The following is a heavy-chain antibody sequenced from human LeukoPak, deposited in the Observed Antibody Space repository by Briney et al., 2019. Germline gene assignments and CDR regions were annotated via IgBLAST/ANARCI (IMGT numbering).Heavy chain of an antibody. Sequence: SETLSLTCAVYGGSFSGYYWSWIRQPPGKGLEWIGEINHSGSTNYNPSLKSRVTISVDTSKNQFSLKLSSVTAADTAVYYCARGRVSHRYIVAVPAAMSWFDPWGQGTLVTVSS. D-gene: IGHD2-2*01. CDR3: ARGRVSHRYIVAVPAAMSWFDP. V-gene: IGHV4-34*01. CDR1: GGSFSGYY. J-gene: IGHJ5*02. CDR2: INHSGST.